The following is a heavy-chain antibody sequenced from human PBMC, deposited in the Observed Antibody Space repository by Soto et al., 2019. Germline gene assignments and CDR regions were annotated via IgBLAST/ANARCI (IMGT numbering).Heavy chain of an antibody. D-gene: IGHD3-16*02. Sequence: EVQLLESGGGLGQPGGSLRLSCAASGFTFSSYAMTWVRQAPGQGLEWVASISGSGGTTNYADSVKGRFTISRDNSKNTAYLQMNSLRAEDTAVYYCARAEVVVIRIDTWGQGTPVTVSA. J-gene: IGHJ5*02. CDR1: GFTFSSYA. CDR2: ISGSGGTT. V-gene: IGHV3-23*01. CDR3: ARAEVVVIRIDT.